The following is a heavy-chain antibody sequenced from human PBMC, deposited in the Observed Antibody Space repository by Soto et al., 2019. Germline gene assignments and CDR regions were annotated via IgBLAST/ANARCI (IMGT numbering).Heavy chain of an antibody. CDR2: IYYSGST. D-gene: IGHD3-3*01. J-gene: IGHJ4*02. CDR1: GGSISSGGYY. Sequence: QVQLQESGPGLVKPSQTLSLTSTVSGGSISSGGYYWSWIRQHPGKGLEWIGYIYYSGSTYYNPSVKSGVSISVDTSKNQFSLKLRSVTAADTAVYYCARPLEIFGVVITPGYWAQGTLVTVSS. CDR3: ARPLEIFGVVITPGY. V-gene: IGHV4-31*03.